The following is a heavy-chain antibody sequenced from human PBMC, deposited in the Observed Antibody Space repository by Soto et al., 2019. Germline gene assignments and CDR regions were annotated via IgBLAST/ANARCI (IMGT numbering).Heavy chain of an antibody. Sequence: LKISCKASDYNFRAHWIGWVRQVPGRGLEWMGIIYPDDSDTRYSPSSQGQVTVSADKSINTVYLQWTSLRASDTAMYYCERLHNEPSGDAFDIWGQGTKVTVSS. J-gene: IGHJ3*02. CDR1: DYNFRAHW. V-gene: IGHV5-51*01. CDR2: IYPDDSDT. D-gene: IGHD3-10*01. CDR3: ERLHNEPSGDAFDI.